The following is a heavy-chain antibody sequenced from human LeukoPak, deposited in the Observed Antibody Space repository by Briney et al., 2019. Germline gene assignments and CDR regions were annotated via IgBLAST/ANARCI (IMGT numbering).Heavy chain of an antibody. V-gene: IGHV3-48*03. Sequence: GGSLRLSCAASGFTFSSYEMNWVRQAPGKGLEWVSYISSSGSTIYYADSVKGRFTISRDNAKNSLYLQMNSLRAEDTAVYYCARRYCSGGSCRNTRSYYYYYGMDVWGKVTTVTVSS. CDR1: GFTFSSYE. CDR2: ISSSGSTI. CDR3: ARRYCSGGSCRNTRSYYYYYGMDV. J-gene: IGHJ6*04. D-gene: IGHD2-15*01.